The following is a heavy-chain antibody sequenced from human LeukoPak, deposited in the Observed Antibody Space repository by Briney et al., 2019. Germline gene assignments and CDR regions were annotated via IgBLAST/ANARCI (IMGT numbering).Heavy chain of an antibody. D-gene: IGHD5-18*01. J-gene: IGHJ4*02. CDR3: ARVGYSYDYFFDY. V-gene: IGHV4-39*07. Sequence: SETLSLTCTVSGGSISSNNYYWGWLRQPPGKGLEWIGSIFYSGNTYYNPSLKSRATISVDTYKNQFSLNLSSVTAADTAVYYCARVGYSYDYFFDYWGQRTSVTVSS. CDR1: GGSISSNNYY. CDR2: IFYSGNT.